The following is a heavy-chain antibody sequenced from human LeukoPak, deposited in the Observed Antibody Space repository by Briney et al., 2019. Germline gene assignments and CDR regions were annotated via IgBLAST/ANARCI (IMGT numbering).Heavy chain of an antibody. CDR1: GFTFSTYG. CDR3: AATPQGSRSYYYFDY. CDR2: VSAGGGIT. Sequence: PGGSLRLSCTASGFTFSTYGMSWVRQAPGRGLEWVSGVSAGGGITYYAYSVKGRFTISRDNSKNTLYLQMNSLRADDTALYYCAATPQGSRSYYYFDYWGQGALVTVSS. J-gene: IGHJ4*02. V-gene: IGHV3-23*01. D-gene: IGHD1-26*01.